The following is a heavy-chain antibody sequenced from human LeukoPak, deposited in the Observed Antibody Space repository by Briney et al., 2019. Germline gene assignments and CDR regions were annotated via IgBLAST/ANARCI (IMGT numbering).Heavy chain of an antibody. V-gene: IGHV4-31*03. CDR1: GGSISSGAYY. D-gene: IGHD5-24*01. J-gene: IGHJ4*02. Sequence: SQTLSLTCTVSGGSISSGAYYWSWIRQHPGKGLEWIGYIHYSGSTYYNPSLKSRLTISVDTSKNQFSLKLSSVTAADTAVYYCARACLGGYNRGNYFDYWGQGTLVTVSS. CDR2: IHYSGST. CDR3: ARACLGGYNRGNYFDY.